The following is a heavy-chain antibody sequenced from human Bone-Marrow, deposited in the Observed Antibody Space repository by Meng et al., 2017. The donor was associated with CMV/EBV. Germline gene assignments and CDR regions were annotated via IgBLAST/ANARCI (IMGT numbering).Heavy chain of an antibody. Sequence: ASVKVSCKASGYTFTGYYMHWVRQAPGQGLEWMGWINPNSGGTNYAQKFQGRVTMTRDTSISTAYMELSRLRSDDTAVYYCAAGKSPSASPAYYYGMDVWGQGTTVTVSS. CDR3: AAGKSPSASPAYYYGMDV. CDR2: INPNSGGT. V-gene: IGHV1-2*02. CDR1: GYTFTGYY. J-gene: IGHJ6*02.